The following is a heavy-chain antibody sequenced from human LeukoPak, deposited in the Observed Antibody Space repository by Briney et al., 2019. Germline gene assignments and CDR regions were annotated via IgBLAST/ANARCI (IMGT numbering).Heavy chain of an antibody. CDR2: IYHSGAT. CDR1: GDSITSSKW. J-gene: IGHJ4*02. V-gene: IGHV4-4*02. CDR3: ASGSHAVTTHFDY. D-gene: IGHD3-16*01. Sequence: SETLSLTCAVSGDSITSSKWWSWVRQSPEKGLEWIGEIYHSGATNYNPSLKSRVTMSVDKSKNQFSLNLSSVTAAGTAVYYCASGSHAVTTHFDYWGQGTLVTVSS.